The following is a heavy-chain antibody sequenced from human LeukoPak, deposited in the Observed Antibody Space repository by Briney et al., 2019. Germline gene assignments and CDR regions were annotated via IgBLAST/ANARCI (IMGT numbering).Heavy chain of an antibody. Sequence: PGRSLRLSCAASGFTFSNYAMHWVRQAPGKGLEWVAVISYDGSNKYYADSVKGRFTISRDNSKNTLYLQMNSLRAEDTAVYYCAREDYYDSSGLLDYWGQGTLVTVSS. J-gene: IGHJ4*02. D-gene: IGHD3-22*01. V-gene: IGHV3-30-3*01. CDR3: AREDYYDSSGLLDY. CDR2: ISYDGSNK. CDR1: GFTFSNYA.